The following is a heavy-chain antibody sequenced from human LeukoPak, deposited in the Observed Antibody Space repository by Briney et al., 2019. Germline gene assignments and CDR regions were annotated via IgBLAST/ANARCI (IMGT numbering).Heavy chain of an antibody. CDR2: IYHSGST. V-gene: IGHV4-38-2*01. CDR1: GYSISSGYY. D-gene: IGHD4-11*01. Sequence: SETLSLTCAVSGYSISSGYYWGWIRQPPGKGLEWIGSIYHSGSTYYNPSLKSRVTISVDTSKNQFSLKLSSVTAADTAVYYCARRSVNWDXWFDXXGQGXLVTVS. J-gene: IGHJ5*02. CDR3: ARRSVNWDXWFDX.